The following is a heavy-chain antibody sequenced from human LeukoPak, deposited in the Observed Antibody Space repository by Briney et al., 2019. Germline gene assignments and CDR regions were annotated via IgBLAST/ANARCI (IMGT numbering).Heavy chain of an antibody. J-gene: IGHJ4*02. V-gene: IGHV4-4*07. D-gene: IGHD3-9*01. CDR1: GGSISDSY. CDR3: ARGNILTGYFDY. Sequence: SETLSLTCTISGGSISDSYWNWVRQPAGKGLEWIGRVSTTGVTTYSPSFKSRLTISVDTSRKQFSLMLNSVTAADTAVYFCARGNILTGYFDYWGQGTLVTVSS. CDR2: VSTTGVT.